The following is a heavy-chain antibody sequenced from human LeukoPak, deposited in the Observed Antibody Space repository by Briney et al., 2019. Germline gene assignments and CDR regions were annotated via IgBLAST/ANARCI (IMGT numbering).Heavy chain of an antibody. D-gene: IGHD2-15*01. V-gene: IGHV1-24*01. CDR2: FDPEDGET. CDR3: ATAAWGAATYNWFDP. CDR1: GYTLTELS. Sequence: ASVKVSCKVSGYTLTELSMHWVRQAPGKGLEWMGGFDPEDGETIYAQKFQGRVTMTEDTSTDTAYMELSSLRSEDTAVYYCATAAWGAATYNWFDPWGQGTLVTVSS. J-gene: IGHJ5*02.